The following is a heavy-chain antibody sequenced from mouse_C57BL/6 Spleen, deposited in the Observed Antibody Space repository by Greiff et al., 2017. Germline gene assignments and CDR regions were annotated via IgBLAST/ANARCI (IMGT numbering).Heavy chain of an antibody. CDR2: INPNNGGT. Sequence: QVQLQQPGTELVKPGASVKLSCKASGYTFTSYWMHWVKQRPGQGLEWIGNINPNNGGTNYNEKFKSKATLTVDKSSSTAYMQLSGLTSEDSAVYYCARSRGNGYFDYWGQGTTLTVSS. CDR3: ARSRGNGYFDY. J-gene: IGHJ2*01. V-gene: IGHV1-53*01. CDR1: GYTFTSYW. D-gene: IGHD2-1*01.